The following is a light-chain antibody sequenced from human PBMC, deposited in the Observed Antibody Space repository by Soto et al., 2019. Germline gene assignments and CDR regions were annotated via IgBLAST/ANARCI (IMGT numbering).Light chain of an antibody. CDR3: QQYGSSLVT. CDR1: QGVSSSY. CDR2: GAS. Sequence: EIVLTQSPGTLSLSPGERATLFCRASQGVSSSYLTWYQQKPGQAPRLLIYGASSKATGIPDRFSGSGSGTDFTLTISRLEPEDFAVYYCQQYGSSLVTFGQGTKVEIK. V-gene: IGKV3-20*01. J-gene: IGKJ1*01.